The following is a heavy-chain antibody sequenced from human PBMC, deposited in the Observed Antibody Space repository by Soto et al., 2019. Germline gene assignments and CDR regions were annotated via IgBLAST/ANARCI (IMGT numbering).Heavy chain of an antibody. CDR1: GGSISSSSYY. V-gene: IGHV4-39*01. CDR3: ARHYCSGGSCYRTENWFDP. J-gene: IGHJ5*02. D-gene: IGHD2-15*01. Sequence: SETLSLTCTVSGGSISSSSYYWGWIRQPPGKGLEGIGSIYYSGSTYYNPSLKSRVTISVDTSKNQFSLKLSSVTAADTAVYYCARHYCSGGSCYRTENWFDPWGQGTLVTVSS. CDR2: IYYSGST.